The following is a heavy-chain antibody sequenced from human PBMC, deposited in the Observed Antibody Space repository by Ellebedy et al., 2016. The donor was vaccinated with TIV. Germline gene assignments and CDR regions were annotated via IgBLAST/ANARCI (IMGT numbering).Heavy chain of an antibody. Sequence: GSLRLXXNVSHGSIWTSVHDWAWVRQPSGKGLEWIGSVLFDGTTYYSPSLKSRITMTVDTSKNQFSLSLTSVTAADTAVYYCARHSPYGSRLGYFDWLLNDWKPWGQGIMVIVSS. V-gene: IGHV4-39*01. CDR2: VLFDGTT. J-gene: IGHJ5*02. CDR3: ARHSPYGSRLGYFDWLLNDWKP. CDR1: HGSIWTSVHD. D-gene: IGHD3-9*01.